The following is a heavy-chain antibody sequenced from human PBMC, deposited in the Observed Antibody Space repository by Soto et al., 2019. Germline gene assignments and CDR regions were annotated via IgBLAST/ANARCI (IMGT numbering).Heavy chain of an antibody. J-gene: IGHJ5*02. V-gene: IGHV1-46*01. CDR1: GYGFTRHY. CDR3: AREQSWHDLVWLFDP. CDR2: IFPGGVNI. D-gene: IGHD1-1*01. Sequence: GASVKVSCKAIGYGFTRHYIHWVRQAPGQGLEWMGTIFPGGVNIAYAQKFQGRVTMTKDTSTGTVYMELNSLTSEDTAVYYCAREQSWHDLVWLFDPWGQGTLVTVSS.